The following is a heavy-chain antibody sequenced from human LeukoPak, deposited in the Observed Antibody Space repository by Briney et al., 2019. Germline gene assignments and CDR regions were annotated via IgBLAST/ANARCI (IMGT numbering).Heavy chain of an antibody. CDR1: GYAFTSHA. CDR2: INPSGGT. J-gene: IGHJ4*02. D-gene: IGHD6-13*01. V-gene: IGHV1-46*01. Sequence: ASVKVSCKASGYAFTSHAMYWVRQAPGQGLEWMGIINPSGGTSYAQKLQGRITMTRDTSTSTLYMELSSLRSEDTAVYYCTREGVAGTGLDFWGQGTLVTVSS. CDR3: TREGVAGTGLDF.